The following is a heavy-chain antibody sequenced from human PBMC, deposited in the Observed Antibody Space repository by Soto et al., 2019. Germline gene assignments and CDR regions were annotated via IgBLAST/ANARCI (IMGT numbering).Heavy chain of an antibody. J-gene: IGHJ4*02. V-gene: IGHV3-7*05. CDR3: ARAGNRYCSGGSCYGLDY. D-gene: IGHD2-15*01. CDR1: GFTFSSYW. CDR2: IKQDGSEK. Sequence: EVQLVESGGGLVQPGGSLRLSCAASGFTFSSYWMSWVRQAPGKGLEWVANIKQDGSEKYYVDSVKGRCTISRDNAKNSLYLQMNSLSAEDTAVYYCARAGNRYCSGGSCYGLDYWGQGTLVTVSS.